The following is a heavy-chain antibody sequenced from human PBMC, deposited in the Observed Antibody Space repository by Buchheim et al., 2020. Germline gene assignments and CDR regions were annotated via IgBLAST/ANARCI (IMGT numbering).Heavy chain of an antibody. D-gene: IGHD2-2*02. CDR2: ISNYNGNT. CDR3: ARDRRGCTSTTCYNGDLDY. V-gene: IGHV1-18*01. J-gene: IGHJ4*02. CDR1: GYTFSSYG. Sequence: QVHLVQSGAEVKKSGASVKVSCKASGYTFSSYGFRWVRQAPGQGLEWMGWISNYNGNTNYAQKFKGSVTMTTDTSTKTAYLELSILRSDDTAEYYGARDRRGCTSTTCYNGDLDYWGQGSL.